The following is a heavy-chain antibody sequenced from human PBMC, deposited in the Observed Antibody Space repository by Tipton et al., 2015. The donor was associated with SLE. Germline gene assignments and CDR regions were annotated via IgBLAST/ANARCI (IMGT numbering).Heavy chain of an antibody. Sequence: TLSLTCAVYGGSFSGYYWSWIRQPPGKGLEWIGEINHSGSSYYSPSLKSRVTISVDTSNNQFSLELSSVTAADTAVYYCALSMTAASGPFDYWGQGILVTVS. V-gene: IGHV4-34*01. CDR2: INHSGSS. CDR1: GGSFSGYY. CDR3: ALSMTAASGPFDY. D-gene: IGHD6-13*01. J-gene: IGHJ4*02.